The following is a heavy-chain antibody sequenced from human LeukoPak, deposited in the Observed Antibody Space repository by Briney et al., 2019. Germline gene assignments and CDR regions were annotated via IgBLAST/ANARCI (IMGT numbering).Heavy chain of an antibody. D-gene: IGHD3-22*01. Sequence: PSETLSLTCAVYGGSFSGYYWSWLRQPPGKGLEWIGEINHSGSTNYNPSLKSRVTISVDTSKNQFSLKLSSVTAADTAVYYCARDRPWGWLLLRDWFDPWGQGTLVTVSS. V-gene: IGHV4-34*01. CDR3: ARDRPWGWLLLRDWFDP. J-gene: IGHJ5*02. CDR1: GGSFSGYY. CDR2: INHSGST.